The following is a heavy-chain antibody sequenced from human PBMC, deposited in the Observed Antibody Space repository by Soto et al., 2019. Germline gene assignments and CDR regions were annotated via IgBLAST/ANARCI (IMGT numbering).Heavy chain of an antibody. D-gene: IGHD6-13*01. Sequence: PGGSLRLSCAASGFTFSSYGMHWVRQAPGKGLEWVAVIWYDGSNKYYADPVKGRFTISRDNSKNTLYLQMNSLRAEDTAVYYCARELEQQLVPAFDIWGQGTMVTVSS. CDR3: ARELEQQLVPAFDI. CDR1: GFTFSSYG. CDR2: IWYDGSNK. J-gene: IGHJ3*02. V-gene: IGHV3-33*01.